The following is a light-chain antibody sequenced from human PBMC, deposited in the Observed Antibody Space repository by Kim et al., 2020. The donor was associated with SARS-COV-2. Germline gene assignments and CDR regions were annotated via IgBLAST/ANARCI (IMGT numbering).Light chain of an antibody. Sequence: PGERATLSCMASQSVSSNLAWYQQKPGQAPRLLIYGASTRATGIPARFSGSGSGTEFTLTISSLQSEDFAVYYCQQYNNWPPAVTFGQGTKVDIK. J-gene: IGKJ1*01. CDR2: GAS. V-gene: IGKV3-15*01. CDR1: QSVSSN. CDR3: QQYNNWPPAVT.